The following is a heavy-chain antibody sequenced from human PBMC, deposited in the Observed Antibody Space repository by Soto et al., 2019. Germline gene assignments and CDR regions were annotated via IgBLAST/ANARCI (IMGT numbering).Heavy chain of an antibody. CDR1: CYTFTNYV. D-gene: IGHD6-25*01. CDR2: ISPLKGNT. V-gene: IGHV1-18*01. Sequence: ASVKVSFKASCYTFTNYVIHWVRQAPGQGLEWTGWISPLKGNTKYAQKVQGRVSVTTDTSTNTVYMELSGLRYDDTALYYCARSGEHPFDFWGQGTLVTVSS. J-gene: IGHJ4*02. CDR3: ARSGEHPFDF.